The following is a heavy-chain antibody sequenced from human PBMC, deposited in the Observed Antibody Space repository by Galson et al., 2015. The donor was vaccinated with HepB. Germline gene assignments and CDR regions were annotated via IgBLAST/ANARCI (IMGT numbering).Heavy chain of an antibody. CDR3: ARDGPNSSIAARGYYYYYMDV. CDR2: ISSNGGST. J-gene: IGHJ6*03. CDR1: GFTFSSYA. Sequence: SLRLSCAASGFTFSSYAMHWVRQAPGKGLEYVSAISSNGGSTYYANSVKGRFTISRDNSKNTLYLQMGSLRAEDMAVYYCARDGPNSSIAARGYYYYYMDVWGKGTTVTVSS. D-gene: IGHD6-6*01. V-gene: IGHV3-64*01.